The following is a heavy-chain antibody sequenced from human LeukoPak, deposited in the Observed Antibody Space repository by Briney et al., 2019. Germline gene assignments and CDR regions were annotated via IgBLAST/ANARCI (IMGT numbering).Heavy chain of an antibody. V-gene: IGHV3-48*01. CDR2: ISGSSSST. CDR3: ARVYYDSSGYRVFDY. J-gene: IGHJ4*02. Sequence: GGSLRLSCAASGFTFSIYSMNWVRQAPGKGLEWVSFISGSSSSTFYADSVKGRFTISRDNSKNTLYLQMNSLRAEDTAVYYCARVYYDSSGYRVFDYWGQGTLVTVSS. D-gene: IGHD3-22*01. CDR1: GFTFSIYS.